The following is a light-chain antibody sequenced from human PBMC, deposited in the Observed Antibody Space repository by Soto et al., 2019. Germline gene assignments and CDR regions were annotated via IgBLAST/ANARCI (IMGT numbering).Light chain of an antibody. CDR2: GAS. V-gene: IGKV3D-15*01. J-gene: IGKJ1*01. CDR1: QDVSSK. Sequence: MLMTQSPATLSVSPGERATLSCRASQDVSSKLAWYQQKPGQAPRLLIYGASTRATGIPDRFSGSGSGTEFTLTISSLQPDDFATYYCQHYNSYSAAFGQGTKVDIK. CDR3: QHYNSYSAA.